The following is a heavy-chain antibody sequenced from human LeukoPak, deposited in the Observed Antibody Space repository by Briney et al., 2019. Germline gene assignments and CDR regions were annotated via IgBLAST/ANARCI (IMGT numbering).Heavy chain of an antibody. CDR1: GFTFSSYG. V-gene: IGHV3-30*02. J-gene: IGHJ4*02. CDR2: IRYDGSNK. D-gene: IGHD2-2*01. Sequence: QPGGSLRLSCAASGFTFSSYGMHWVRQAPGKGLEWVAFIRYDGSNKYYADSVKGRFTISRDNSKNTLYLQMNSLRAEDTAVYYCAKDSCSSTSCRFDYWGQGTLVTVSS. CDR3: AKDSCSSTSCRFDY.